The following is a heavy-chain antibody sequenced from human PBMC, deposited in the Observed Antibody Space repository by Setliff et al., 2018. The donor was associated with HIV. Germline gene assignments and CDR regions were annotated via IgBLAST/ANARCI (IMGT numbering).Heavy chain of an antibody. J-gene: IGHJ6*02. Sequence: SETLSLTCTVSGGSISSGSHYWSWIRQPAGKGLEWIGYIYNSGYTNYKPSLKSRVTISLDTSKNQFSLNLRSVTAADTAVYYCARGDGYRGNDAYYDSGMDVWGQGSTVTVSS. V-gene: IGHV4-61*10. CDR2: IYNSGYT. D-gene: IGHD5-12*01. CDR1: GGSISSGSHY. CDR3: ARGDGYRGNDAYYDSGMDV.